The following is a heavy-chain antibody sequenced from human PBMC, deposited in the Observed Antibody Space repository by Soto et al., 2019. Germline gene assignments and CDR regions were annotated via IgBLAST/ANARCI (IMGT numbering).Heavy chain of an antibody. J-gene: IGHJ4*02. CDR2: ISSSSSYT. V-gene: IGHV3-11*06. CDR1: GFTFSDYY. D-gene: IGHD3-10*01. Sequence: PGGSLRLSCAASGFTFSDYYMSWIRQAPGKGLEWVSYISSSSSYTNYADSVKGRFTISRDNSKNTVYLQLNSLRAEDTAVYYCGVLWLGEPALFDSWGQGTLVTVSS. CDR3: GVLWLGEPALFDS.